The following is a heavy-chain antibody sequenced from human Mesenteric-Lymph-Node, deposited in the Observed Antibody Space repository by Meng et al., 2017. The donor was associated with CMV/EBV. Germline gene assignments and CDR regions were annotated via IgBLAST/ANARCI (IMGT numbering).Heavy chain of an antibody. CDR2: ISSSSSYI. CDR1: GFTFSSYS. J-gene: IGHJ5*02. Sequence: GGSLRLSCAASGFTFSSYSMNWVRQAPGKGLEWDSSISSSSSYIYYADSVKGRFTISRDNAKNSLYLQMNSLRAEDTAVYYCARDQASSSWYIDNWFDPWGQGTLVTVSS. CDR3: ARDQASSSWYIDNWFDP. D-gene: IGHD6-13*01. V-gene: IGHV3-21*01.